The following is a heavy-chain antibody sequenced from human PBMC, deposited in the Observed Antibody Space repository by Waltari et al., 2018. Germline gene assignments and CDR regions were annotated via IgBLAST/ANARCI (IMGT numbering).Heavy chain of an antibody. D-gene: IGHD2-15*01. V-gene: IGHV1-8*01. J-gene: IGHJ6*02. CDR1: GYTFTSYD. Sequence: QVQLVQSGAEVKKPGASVKVSCKASGYTFTSYDINWVRQATGQGIEWMGWMNPNSGNTGYAQKFQGRVTMTRNTSISTAYMELSSLRSEDMAVYYCARVLGILGYYGMDVWGQGTTVTVSS. CDR3: ARVLGILGYYGMDV. CDR2: MNPNSGNT.